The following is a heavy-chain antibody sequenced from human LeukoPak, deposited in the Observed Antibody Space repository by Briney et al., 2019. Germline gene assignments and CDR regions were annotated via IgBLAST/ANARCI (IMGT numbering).Heavy chain of an antibody. CDR2: ILDSGYST. D-gene: IGHD3-16*01. J-gene: IGHJ6*03. CDR3: AKLGGHPLHNYYVGV. Sequence: GGSLRLSCAASGFTFSSYAMSWVRQAPGKGLEWVSGILDSGYSTYYANSVKGRFTISRDNSNNTLYLQMNSLIAEDTAVYYCAKLGGHPLHNYYVGVWGKGTTVAVSS. CDR1: GFTFSSYA. V-gene: IGHV3-23*01.